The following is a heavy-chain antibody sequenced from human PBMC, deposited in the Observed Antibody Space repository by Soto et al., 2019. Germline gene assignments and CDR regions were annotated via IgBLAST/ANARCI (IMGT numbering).Heavy chain of an antibody. J-gene: IGHJ4*02. CDR3: ARQRHSSGYYYGYYFDY. Sequence: SETLSLTCTVSGGSISSYYWSWIRQPPGKGLEWIGYIYYSGSTNYNPSLKSRVTISVDTSKNQFSLKLSSVTAADTAVYYCARQRHSSGYYYGYYFDYWGQGTLVTVSS. CDR1: GGSISSYY. D-gene: IGHD3-22*01. V-gene: IGHV4-59*01. CDR2: IYYSGST.